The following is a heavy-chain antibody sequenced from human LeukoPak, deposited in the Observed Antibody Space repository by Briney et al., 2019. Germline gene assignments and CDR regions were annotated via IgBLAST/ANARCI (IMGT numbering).Heavy chain of an antibody. D-gene: IGHD4-17*01. CDR3: ATTVTTINDFDY. V-gene: IGHV3-30-3*01. CDR2: ISYDGSNK. CDR1: GFTFSSYA. J-gene: IGHJ4*02. Sequence: GGSLRLSCAASGFTFSSYAMHWVRQAPGKGLEWVAVISYDGSNKYYADSVKGRFTISRDNSKNTLYLQMNGLRAEDTAVYYCATTVTTINDFDYWGQGTLVTVSS.